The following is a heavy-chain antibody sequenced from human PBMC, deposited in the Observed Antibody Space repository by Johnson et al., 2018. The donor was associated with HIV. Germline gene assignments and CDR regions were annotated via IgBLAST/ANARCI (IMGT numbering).Heavy chain of an antibody. J-gene: IGHJ3*02. CDR3: AKVAYYVYAFDI. CDR1: GFTFSNYA. V-gene: IGHV3-30*04. D-gene: IGHD3-10*02. CDR2: ISYDGSNK. Sequence: QVQLMESGGGVVQPGRSLRLSCAASGFTFSNYAMHWVRQAPGKELEWVAVISYDGSNKYYADSVKGRFTISRDNSKNTLYLHMNSLRAEDTAVYYCAKVAYYVYAFDIWGQGTMVTVSS.